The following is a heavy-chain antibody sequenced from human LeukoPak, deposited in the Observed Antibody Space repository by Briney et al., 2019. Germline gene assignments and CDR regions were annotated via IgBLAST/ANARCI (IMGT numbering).Heavy chain of an antibody. CDR1: GGSISSYY. Sequence: PSETLSLTCTVSGGSISSYYWSWIRQPAGKGLEWIGRIYTSGSTNYNPSLKSRVTMSVDTSKNQFSLKLSSVTAADTAVYYCARVGCGGDCYTGSYFDYWGQGTLVTVSS. CDR3: ARVGCGGDCYTGSYFDY. CDR2: IYTSGST. J-gene: IGHJ4*02. V-gene: IGHV4-4*07. D-gene: IGHD2-21*01.